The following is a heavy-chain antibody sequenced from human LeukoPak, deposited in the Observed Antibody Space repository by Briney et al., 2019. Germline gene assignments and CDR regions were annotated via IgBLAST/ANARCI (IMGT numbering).Heavy chain of an antibody. CDR2: ISAYNGNT. CDR1: GYTFTTYG. D-gene: IGHD1-26*01. V-gene: IGHV1-18*01. J-gene: IGHJ4*02. CDR3: ARGGFIVGAGDYFDY. Sequence: ASVKVSCKASGYTFTTYGIFWVRQAPGQGLEWMGWISAYNGNTNYAQKPQGRVSMTTDTSTSTAYMELRSLRSDDTAVYYCARGGFIVGAGDYFDYWGQGTLVTVSS.